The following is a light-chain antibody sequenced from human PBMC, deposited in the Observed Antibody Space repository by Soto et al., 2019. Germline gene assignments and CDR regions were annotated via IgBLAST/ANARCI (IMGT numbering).Light chain of an antibody. CDR2: GAS. CDR1: QSVSSSY. V-gene: IGKV3-20*01. CDR3: QQYGSSPLYT. J-gene: IGKJ2*01. Sequence: EIVLTQSPGTLSLSPGERATLSCRASQSVSSSYLAWYQQKPGQAPRLLIYGASSRATGIPDRFSGSGSGTDFTLTISSLEPEDFAVCYCQQYGSSPLYTFGQGTKLEIK.